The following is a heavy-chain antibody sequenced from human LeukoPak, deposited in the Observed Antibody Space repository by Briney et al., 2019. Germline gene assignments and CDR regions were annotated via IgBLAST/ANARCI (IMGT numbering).Heavy chain of an antibody. CDR1: GGSISSYD. V-gene: IGHV4-4*07. D-gene: IGHD4-23*01. CDR2: IHTSWTT. Sequence: SETLSDSCTVSGGSISSYDWSFIRQPAGKGLEWIGRIHTSWTTYYNPSLKSRVTMSVDTSRHQFSLRQTSVTAADTAVYYCARADYYDGGGRNCFETWGQGTLVTVSS. CDR3: ARADYYDGGGRNCFET. J-gene: IGHJ5*02.